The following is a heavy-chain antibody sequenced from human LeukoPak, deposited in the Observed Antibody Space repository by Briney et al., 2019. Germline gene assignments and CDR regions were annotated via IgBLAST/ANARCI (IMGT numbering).Heavy chain of an antibody. CDR2: ISGSGGNT. D-gene: IGHD2-21*02. V-gene: IGHV3-23*01. J-gene: IGHJ3*02. Sequence: PGGSLRLSCAASGFTFSSYAMSWVRQAPGKGLEWVSVISGSGGNTYYADSVEGRFTISRDNSKNTLYLQMDSLRAEDTSVYYCAKVRGGDCHDAFDIWGQGTMVTVSS. CDR1: GFTFSSYA. CDR3: AKVRGGDCHDAFDI.